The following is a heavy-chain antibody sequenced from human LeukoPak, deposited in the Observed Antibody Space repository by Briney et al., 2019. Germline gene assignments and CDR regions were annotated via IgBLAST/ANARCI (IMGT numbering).Heavy chain of an antibody. CDR2: IHTSGDT. J-gene: IGHJ5*02. V-gene: IGHV3-53*01. D-gene: IGHD4-17*01. Sequence: GGSLRLSCAASGLTGSHNYVSWVRQAPGKGLEWVSAIHTSGDTCYADSVKGRFTISRDTSKDTLYLQINSLRVEDTAVYYCIVFGDSNHWGQGTLVTVSS. CDR1: GLTGSHNY. CDR3: IVFGDSNH.